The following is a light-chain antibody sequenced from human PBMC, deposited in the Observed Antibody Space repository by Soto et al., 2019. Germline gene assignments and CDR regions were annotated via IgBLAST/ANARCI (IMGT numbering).Light chain of an antibody. J-gene: IGKJ1*01. CDR3: QQYNSDPWT. CDR1: QSISSW. CDR2: KAS. V-gene: IGKV1-5*03. Sequence: DIQMTQSPSTLSASVGDRVTITCRASQSISSWLDWYKQKPGKAPKLLIYKASSLESGVPSRFSGSGSGTEFTLSISSLQPDDFATYYCQQYNSDPWTFGQGTKVEIK.